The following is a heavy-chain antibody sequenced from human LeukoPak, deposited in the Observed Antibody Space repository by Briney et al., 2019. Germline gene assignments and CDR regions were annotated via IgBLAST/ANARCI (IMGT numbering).Heavy chain of an antibody. D-gene: IGHD2-8*02. Sequence: GGSLRLSCTASGFTITSYVTSWVRQAPGKGLEWISSLRGGDDSTYYADSVKGRFTISRDYSKNTLYLQMNSLRAEDTAVYYCAREEGLVLDYWGQGTLVTVSS. CDR1: GFTITSYV. J-gene: IGHJ4*02. V-gene: IGHV3-23*01. CDR2: LRGGDDST. CDR3: AREEGLVLDY.